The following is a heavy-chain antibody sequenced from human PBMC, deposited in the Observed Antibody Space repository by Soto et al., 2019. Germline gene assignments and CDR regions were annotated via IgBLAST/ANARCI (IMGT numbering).Heavy chain of an antibody. D-gene: IGHD2-2*01. CDR1: GYTFTSYG. CDR3: ARSYCSSTSCLSGYYYGMDV. V-gene: IGHV1-18*04. Sequence: ASVKVSCKASGYTFTSYGISWVRQAPGQGLEWMGWISAYNGNTNYAQKLQGRVTMTTDTSTSTAYMELRSLRSEDTAVYYCARSYCSSTSCLSGYYYGMDVWGQGTTVTVSS. CDR2: ISAYNGNT. J-gene: IGHJ6*02.